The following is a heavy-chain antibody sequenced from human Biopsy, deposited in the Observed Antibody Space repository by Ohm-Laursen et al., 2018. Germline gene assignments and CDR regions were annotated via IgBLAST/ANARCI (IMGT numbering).Heavy chain of an antibody. CDR2: IIPILRTT. J-gene: IGHJ4*02. Sequence: SVKVSCKAPTGTFNSYGIIWVRQAPGQGLEWMGRIIPILRTTAYAQTFLGRVTITADSPTSTVDMQLTSLTSDDTAVYFCTREAIGYQLPCDDWGQGTLVTVSS. CDR3: TREAIGYQLPCDD. V-gene: IGHV1-69*11. CDR1: TGTFNSYG. D-gene: IGHD2-2*01.